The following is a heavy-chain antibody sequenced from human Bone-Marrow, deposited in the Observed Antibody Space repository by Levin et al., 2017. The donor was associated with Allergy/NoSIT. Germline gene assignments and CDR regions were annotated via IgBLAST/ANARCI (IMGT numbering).Heavy chain of an antibody. CDR2: ISYDGSNK. CDR3: ARDKGIAARRAWVYYYYGMDV. J-gene: IGHJ6*02. D-gene: IGHD6-6*01. CDR1: GFTFSSYA. V-gene: IGHV3-30-3*01. Sequence: GESLKISCAASGFTFSSYAMHWVRQAPGKGLEWVAVISYDGSNKYYADSVKGRFTISRDNSKNTLYLQMNSLRAEDTAVYYCARDKGIAARRAWVYYYYGMDVWGQGTTVTVSS.